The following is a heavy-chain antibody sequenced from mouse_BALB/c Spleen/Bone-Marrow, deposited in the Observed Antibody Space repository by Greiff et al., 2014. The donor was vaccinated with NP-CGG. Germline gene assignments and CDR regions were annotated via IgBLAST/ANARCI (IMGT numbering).Heavy chain of an antibody. V-gene: IGHV14-3*02. J-gene: IGHJ4*01. Sequence: DVQLQESGAELVKPGASVKLSCTASGFNIKDTYMHWVKQRPEQGLEWIGRIDPANGSTKYVPTFQGKATITADTSSNTAYLQLSSLTSEDTAVYYCASSGNYEGGAMDYWGQGISVTVSS. CDR1: GFNIKDTY. CDR3: ASSGNYEGGAMDY. D-gene: IGHD2-1*01. CDR2: IDPANGST.